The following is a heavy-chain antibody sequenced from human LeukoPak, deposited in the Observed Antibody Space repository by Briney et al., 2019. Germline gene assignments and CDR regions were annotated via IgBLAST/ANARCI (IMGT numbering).Heavy chain of an antibody. Sequence: GGSLRLSCAASGFTFSSFWMSWVRQAPGKGLEWVSSISSSSSYIYYADSVKGRFTISRDNAKNSLYLQMNSLRAEDTAVYYCARGVVVVVAATYGGNWFDPWGQGTLVTVSS. D-gene: IGHD2-15*01. CDR1: GFTFSSFW. V-gene: IGHV3-21*01. J-gene: IGHJ5*02. CDR2: ISSSSSYI. CDR3: ARGVVVVVAATYGGNWFDP.